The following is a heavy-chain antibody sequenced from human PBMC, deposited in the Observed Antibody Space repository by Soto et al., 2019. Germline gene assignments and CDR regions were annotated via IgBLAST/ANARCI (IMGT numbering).Heavy chain of an antibody. Sequence: DVHLVESGGDLVEPGGSLRLSCVVSGLTFTRAWINWVRQAPGKGLEWVGRIKSKIDGGTTDFAAPVKGMFAISREDSRDIVYLQMGNLKIEDTAVYYCTTYSDFTTTIVRFDFWGLGTLFTVSS. D-gene: IGHD2-15*01. V-gene: IGHV3-15*07. CDR1: GLTFTRAW. CDR3: TTYSDFTTTIVRFDF. CDR2: IKSKIDGGTT. J-gene: IGHJ4*01.